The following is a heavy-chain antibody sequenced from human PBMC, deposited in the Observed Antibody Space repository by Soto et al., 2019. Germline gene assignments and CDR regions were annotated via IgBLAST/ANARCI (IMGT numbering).Heavy chain of an antibody. CDR3: ARGGYSYGRYWYFDL. CDR2: IIPIFGTA. J-gene: IGHJ2*01. D-gene: IGHD5-18*01. Sequence: SVKVSCKASGGTFSSYAISWVRQAPGQGLEWMGGIIPIFGTANYAQKFQGRVTITADESTSTAYMELSSLRSEDTAVYYCARGGYSYGRYWYFDLGGRGTLVPVS. CDR1: GGTFSSYA. V-gene: IGHV1-69*13.